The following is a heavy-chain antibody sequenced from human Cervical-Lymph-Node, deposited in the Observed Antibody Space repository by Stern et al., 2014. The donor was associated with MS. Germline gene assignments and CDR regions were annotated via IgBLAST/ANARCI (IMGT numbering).Heavy chain of an antibody. D-gene: IGHD6-19*01. J-gene: IGHJ4*02. CDR3: ANRPGIGVAGFDY. Sequence: QVQLVQSGAELKKPGASVKVSCKASGYTFTTYVMHWVRQAPGQRLEWMGWINPGNGDTKYSQKFQGRATITRDTPASTVYMELSSLRSEDTAVYYCANRPGIGVAGFDYWGQGTLVTVSS. V-gene: IGHV1-3*01. CDR2: INPGNGDT. CDR1: GYTFTTYV.